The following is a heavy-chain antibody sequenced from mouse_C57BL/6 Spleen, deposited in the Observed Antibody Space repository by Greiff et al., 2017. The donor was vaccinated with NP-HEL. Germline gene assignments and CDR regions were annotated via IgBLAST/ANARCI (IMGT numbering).Heavy chain of an antibody. Sequence: QVQLQQPGAELVKPGASVKVSCKASGYTFTSYWMHWVKQRPGQGLEWIGRIHPSDSVTNYNQKFKGKATLTVDKSSSTAYMQLSSLTSEDSAVYYCAMGRLWDDHFDYWGQGTTLTVSS. CDR3: AMGRLWDDHFDY. CDR1: GYTFTSYW. D-gene: IGHD1-1*02. J-gene: IGHJ2*01. CDR2: IHPSDSVT. V-gene: IGHV1-74*01.